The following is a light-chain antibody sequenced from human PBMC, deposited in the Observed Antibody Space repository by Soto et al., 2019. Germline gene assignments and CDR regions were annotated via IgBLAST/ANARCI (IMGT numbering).Light chain of an antibody. CDR3: QQYDRYYT. CDR2: DVS. CDR1: QSISNW. Sequence: IQMTQSPSTLSASVGDRVTITCRASQSISNWLAWYQQKPGKAPTLLIYDVSRLESGVPSRFSGSGSGTEFTLTINSLQPDDFATYYCQQYDRYYTFGQGTKVDIK. J-gene: IGKJ2*01. V-gene: IGKV1-5*01.